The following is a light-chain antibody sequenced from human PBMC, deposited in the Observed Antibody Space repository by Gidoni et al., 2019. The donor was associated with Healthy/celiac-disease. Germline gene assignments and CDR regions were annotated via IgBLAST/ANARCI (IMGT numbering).Light chain of an antibody. CDR2: LGS. Sequence: DIVMIQSPLSLPVTPGEPASISCRSSQSLLHSNGYNYLDWYLQKPGQSPQLLIYLGSNRASGVPDRFSGSGSGTDFTLKISRVEAEDVGVYYCMQALQTPVFGPGTKVDIK. CDR1: QSLLHSNGYNY. V-gene: IGKV2-28*01. J-gene: IGKJ3*01. CDR3: MQALQTPV.